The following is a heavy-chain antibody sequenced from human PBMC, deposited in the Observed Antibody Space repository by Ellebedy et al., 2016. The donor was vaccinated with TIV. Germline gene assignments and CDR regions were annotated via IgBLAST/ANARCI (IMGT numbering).Heavy chain of an antibody. CDR2: IIPIFGTA. J-gene: IGHJ6*02. CDR1: GGTFSSYA. D-gene: IGHD3-10*02. Sequence: SVKVSXXASGGTFSSYAISWVRQAPGQGLEWMGGIIPIFGTANYAQKFQGRVTITADESTSTAYMELSSLRSEDTAVYYCARHVRGKPHEYYYYGMDVWGQGTTVTVSS. CDR3: ARHVRGKPHEYYYYGMDV. V-gene: IGHV1-69*13.